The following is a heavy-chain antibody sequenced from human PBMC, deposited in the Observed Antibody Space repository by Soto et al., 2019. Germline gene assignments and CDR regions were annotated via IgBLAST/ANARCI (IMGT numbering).Heavy chain of an antibody. CDR3: ARGDPTEETPRFSYWYFDL. D-gene: IGHD2-15*01. Sequence: ASVKVSCKASGYTFTGYYMHWVRQAPGQGLEWMGWINPNSGGTNYAQKFQGWVTMTRDTSISTAYMELSRLRSDDTAVYYCARGDPTEETPRFSYWYFDLWGRGTLVTVSS. CDR2: INPNSGGT. CDR1: GYTFTGYY. J-gene: IGHJ2*01. V-gene: IGHV1-2*04.